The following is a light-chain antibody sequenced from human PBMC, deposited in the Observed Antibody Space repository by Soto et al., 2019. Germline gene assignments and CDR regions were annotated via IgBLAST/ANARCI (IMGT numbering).Light chain of an antibody. CDR2: KAS. V-gene: IGKV1-5*03. Sequence: DIQMTQSPSTLSASVGDRVTITCRASQSISNWLAWCQQKPGKAPKLLIYKASSLESGVPSRFSGSGSGTEVTLIINSLQPDDSATYYCQQYNSHPFTFGQGTKLEIK. J-gene: IGKJ2*01. CDR1: QSISNW. CDR3: QQYNSHPFT.